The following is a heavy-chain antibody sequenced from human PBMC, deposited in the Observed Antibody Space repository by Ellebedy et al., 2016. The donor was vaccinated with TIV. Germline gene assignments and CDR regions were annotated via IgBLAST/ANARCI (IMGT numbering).Heavy chain of an antibody. J-gene: IGHJ6*02. Sequence: MPSETLSLTCTVSGGSISSYYWSWIRQPPGKGLEWIGYIYYSGSTNYNPSLKSRVTISVDTSKNQFSLKLSSVTAADTAVYYCARDPYYYGMDVWGQGTTVTVSS. CDR1: GGSISSYY. CDR3: ARDPYYYGMDV. CDR2: IYYSGST. V-gene: IGHV4-59*01.